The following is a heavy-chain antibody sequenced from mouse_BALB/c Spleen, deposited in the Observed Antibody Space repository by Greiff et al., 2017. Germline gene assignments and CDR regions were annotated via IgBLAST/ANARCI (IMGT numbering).Heavy chain of an antibody. CDR1: GFNIKDTY. J-gene: IGHJ2*01. D-gene: IGHD4-1*02. CDR2: IDPANGNT. Sequence: EVQLQQSGAELVKPGASVKLSCTASGFNIKDTYMHWVKQRPEQGLEWIGRIDPANGNTKYDPKFQGKATITADTSSNTAYLQLSSLTSEDTAVYYCARDAPQLGFDDWGQGTTLTVSS. CDR3: ARDAPQLGFDD. V-gene: IGHV14-3*02.